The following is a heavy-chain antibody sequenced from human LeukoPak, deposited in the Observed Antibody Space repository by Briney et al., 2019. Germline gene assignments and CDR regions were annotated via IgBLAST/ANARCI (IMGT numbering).Heavy chain of an antibody. CDR2: IYYSGST. CDR1: GGSISSGGYY. D-gene: IGHD6-19*01. CDR3: ARGIAVAAADAFDI. J-gene: IGHJ3*02. Sequence: SETLSLTCTVSGGSISSGGYYWSWIRQHPGKGLEWIGYIYYSGSTCYNPSLKSRVTISVDTSKNQFSLKLSSVTAADTAVYYCARGIAVAAADAFDIWGQGTMVTVSS. V-gene: IGHV4-31*03.